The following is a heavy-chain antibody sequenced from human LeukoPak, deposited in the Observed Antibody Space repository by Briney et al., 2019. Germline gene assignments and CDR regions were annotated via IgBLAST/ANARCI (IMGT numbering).Heavy chain of an antibody. CDR3: ARGDYDILTGYYPFDY. V-gene: IGHV4-59*01. Sequence: SETLSLTCTVSGGSISSYYWSWIRQPPGKGLEWIGYIYYSGSTNYNPSLKSRGTISVDTSKNQFSLKLSSVTAADTAVYYCARGDYDILTGYYPFDYWGQGTLVTVSS. J-gene: IGHJ4*02. CDR1: GGSISSYY. CDR2: IYYSGST. D-gene: IGHD3-9*01.